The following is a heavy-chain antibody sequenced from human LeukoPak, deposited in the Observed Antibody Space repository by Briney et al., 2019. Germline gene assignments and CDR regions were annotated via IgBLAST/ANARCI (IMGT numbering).Heavy chain of an antibody. CDR1: GFSFSSYA. J-gene: IGHJ4*02. V-gene: IGHV3-64*01. Sequence: PGGSLRLSCAASGFSFSSYAMHWVRQAPGKRLEYVSAISGNGANTYYANSVKGRFTISRDNSKNTLYLQMGSLRAEDTAVYYCARDLKYYDSSGFDYWGQGTLVTVSS. CDR3: ARDLKYYDSSGFDY. CDR2: ISGNGANT. D-gene: IGHD3-22*01.